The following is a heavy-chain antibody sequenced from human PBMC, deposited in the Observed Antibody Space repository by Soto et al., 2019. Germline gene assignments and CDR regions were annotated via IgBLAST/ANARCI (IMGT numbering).Heavy chain of an antibody. J-gene: IGHJ5*02. V-gene: IGHV4-4*02. CDR1: GGSISRSNW. Sequence: SETLSLTCAVSGGSISRSNWWSWGRQPPGKGLEWIGEIYHSGSTNYNPSLKSRVTISVDKSKNQFSLKLSSVTAADPAVYYCAICLYYYGSSGDNWFDHWGQGTLVTVSS. D-gene: IGHD3-22*01. CDR3: AICLYYYGSSGDNWFDH. CDR2: IYHSGST.